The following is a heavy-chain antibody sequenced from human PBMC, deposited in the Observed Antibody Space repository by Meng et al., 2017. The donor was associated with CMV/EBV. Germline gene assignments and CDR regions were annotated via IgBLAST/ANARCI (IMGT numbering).Heavy chain of an antibody. CDR2: IIPIFGTA. J-gene: IGHJ4*02. CDR3: ARVFGYDFWSGYFDY. Sequence: SVKVSCKASGGTFSSYAISWVRQAPGQGLEWMGGIIPIFGTANYAQKFQGRVTITTDESTSTAYMELSSLRSEDTAVYYCARVFGYDFWSGYFDYWGQGTLVTVSS. V-gene: IGHV1-69*05. D-gene: IGHD3-3*01. CDR1: GGTFSSYA.